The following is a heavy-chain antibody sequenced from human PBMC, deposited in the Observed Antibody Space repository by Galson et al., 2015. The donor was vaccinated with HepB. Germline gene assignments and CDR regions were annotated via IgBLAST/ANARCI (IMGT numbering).Heavy chain of an antibody. V-gene: IGHV3-23*01. D-gene: IGHD5/OR15-5a*01. CDR3: AKGNKSVLYGGYFPFDV. CDR1: GFTFRTYA. J-gene: IGHJ3*01. CDR2: ISNNGGIT. Sequence: SLRLSCAASGFTFRTYAMGWVRQAPGKGPEWVSGISNNGGITYHADSVKGRFIISRDNSKDTLYLQMNSLGVEDTAVYYCAKGNKSVLYGGYFPFDVWGQGTLVTVSS.